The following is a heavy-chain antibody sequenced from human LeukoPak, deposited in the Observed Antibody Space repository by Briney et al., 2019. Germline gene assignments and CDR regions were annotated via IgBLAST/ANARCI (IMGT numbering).Heavy chain of an antibody. J-gene: IGHJ4*02. CDR3: ARGSRTNPVGATPFDY. V-gene: IGHV3-13*01. CDR2: IGTAGDT. D-gene: IGHD1-26*01. Sequence: PGGSLRLSCAASGFTFSSYDMHWVRQATGKGLEWVSAIGTAGDTYYPGSVKGRFTISRENAKNSLYLQMNSLRAGDTAVYYCARGSRTNPVGATPFDYWGQGTLVTVSS. CDR1: GFTFSSYD.